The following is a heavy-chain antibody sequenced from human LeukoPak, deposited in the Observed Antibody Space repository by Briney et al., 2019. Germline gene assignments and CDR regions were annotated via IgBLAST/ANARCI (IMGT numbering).Heavy chain of an antibody. D-gene: IGHD3-22*01. V-gene: IGHV3-23*01. CDR3: AKRGVVIRVILVGFHKEAYYFDS. J-gene: IGHJ4*02. CDR1: GLTLSNYG. CDR2: ISGSGGGA. Sequence: GGSLRLSCAVSGLTLSNYGMSWVRQAPGKGLEWVAGISGSGGGANYADSVKGRFTISRDNPKNTLYLQMSSLRAEDTAVYFCAKRGVVIRVILVGFHKEAYYFDSWGQGALVTVSS.